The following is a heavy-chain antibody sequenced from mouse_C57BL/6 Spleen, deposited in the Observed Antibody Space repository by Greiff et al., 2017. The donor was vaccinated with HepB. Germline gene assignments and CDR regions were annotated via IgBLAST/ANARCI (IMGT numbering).Heavy chain of an antibody. V-gene: IGHV1-5*01. CDR2: IYPGNSDT. Sequence: EVKLQESGTVLARPGASVKMSCKTSGYTFTSYWMHWVKQRPGQGLEWIGAIYPGNSDTSYNQKFKGKAKLTAVTSASTAYMELSSLTNEDSAVYYCTSPGNYDYDLAWFAYWGQGTLVTVSA. J-gene: IGHJ3*01. CDR3: TSPGNYDYDLAWFAY. D-gene: IGHD2-4*01. CDR1: GYTFTSYW.